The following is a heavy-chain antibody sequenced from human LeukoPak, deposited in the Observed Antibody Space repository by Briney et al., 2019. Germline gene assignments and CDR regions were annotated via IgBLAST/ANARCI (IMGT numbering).Heavy chain of an antibody. D-gene: IGHD2-2*02. CDR1: GFTFSNAW. J-gene: IGHJ3*02. Sequence: PGGSLRLSCAASGFTFSNAWMSWVRQAPGKGPEWVGRIKSKTDGGTTDYAAPVKGRFTISRDDSKNTLYLQMNSLKTEDTAVYYCTTFSTLDHIVVVPAHIRPFDIWGQGTMVTVSS. CDR3: TTFSTLDHIVVVPAHIRPFDI. V-gene: IGHV3-15*01. CDR2: IKSKTDGGTT.